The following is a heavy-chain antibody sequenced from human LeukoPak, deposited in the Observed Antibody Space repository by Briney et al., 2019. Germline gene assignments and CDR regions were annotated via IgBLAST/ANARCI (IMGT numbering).Heavy chain of an antibody. Sequence: SVKVSSKASGGTFSSYAISWARQAPGQGLEWMGGIIPIFGTANYAQKFQGRVTITTDESTSTAYMELSSLRSEDTAVYYCARDRCHLYYYDSSGCEALGYWGQGTLVTVSS. V-gene: IGHV1-69*05. CDR2: IIPIFGTA. J-gene: IGHJ4*02. CDR3: ARDRCHLYYYDSSGCEALGY. D-gene: IGHD3-22*01. CDR1: GGTFSSYA.